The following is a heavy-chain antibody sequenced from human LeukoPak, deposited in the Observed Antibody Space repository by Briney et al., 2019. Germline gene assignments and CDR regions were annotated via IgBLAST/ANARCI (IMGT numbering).Heavy chain of an antibody. D-gene: IGHD3-22*01. CDR2: ISGSGGST. CDR1: GFTFSSYA. V-gene: IGHV3-23*01. CDR3: AAQLAYYYDSSGTIDY. J-gene: IGHJ4*02. Sequence: GGSLRLSCAASGFTFSSYAMSWVRQAPGKGLGWVSAISGSGGSTYYADSVKGRFTISRDNSKNTLYLQMNSLRAEDTAVYYCAAQLAYYYDSSGTIDYWGQGTLVTVSS.